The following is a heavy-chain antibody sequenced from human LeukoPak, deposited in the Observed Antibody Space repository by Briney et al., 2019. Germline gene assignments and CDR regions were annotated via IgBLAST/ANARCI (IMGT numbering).Heavy chain of an antibody. V-gene: IGHV4-59*08. J-gene: IGHJ4*02. CDR1: GGSISSYY. Sequence: PSETLSLTCTVSGGSISSYYWSWIRQPPGKGLEWIGYIYYSGSTNYNPSLESRVTISVDTSKNQFSLKLNSVTAADTAVYYCARIGYSYGFFDYWGQGTLVTVSS. CDR2: IYYSGST. D-gene: IGHD5-18*01. CDR3: ARIGYSYGFFDY.